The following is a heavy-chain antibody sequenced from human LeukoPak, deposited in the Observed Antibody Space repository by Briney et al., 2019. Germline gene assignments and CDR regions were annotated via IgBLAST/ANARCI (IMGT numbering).Heavy chain of an antibody. CDR3: ASGQAARALDY. D-gene: IGHD6-6*01. CDR2: FDPEDGEP. V-gene: IGHV1-24*01. Sequence: ASVKVSCKVSGYTLNELSVHWVRQAPGKGLEWMGGFDPEDGEPIYAHQFQGRVTLTEDTSTDTTYMEVNNLRFEDTAMYYCASGQAARALDYWGQGTLVTVSS. J-gene: IGHJ4*02. CDR1: GYTLNELS.